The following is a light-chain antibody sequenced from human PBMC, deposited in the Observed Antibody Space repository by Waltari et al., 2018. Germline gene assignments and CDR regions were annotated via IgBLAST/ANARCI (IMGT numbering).Light chain of an antibody. CDR1: QSVNSSS. J-gene: IGKJ5*01. CDR2: GAS. V-gene: IGKV3-20*01. Sequence: EIVLTQSPGTLSLSPGERATLSCRASQSVNSSSLAWYQQKPGQAPRLLIYGASSRATSIPDRFSGSGSGTDFTLTISRLEPEDFAVYYCQQYAGSPPVTFGQGTRLEIK. CDR3: QQYAGSPPVT.